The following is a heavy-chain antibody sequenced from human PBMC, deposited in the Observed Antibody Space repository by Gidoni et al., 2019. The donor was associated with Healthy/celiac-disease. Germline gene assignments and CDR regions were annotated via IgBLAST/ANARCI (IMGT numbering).Heavy chain of an antibody. J-gene: IGHJ1*01. CDR3: ARTIAVAGSAEYFQH. CDR2: IKQDGSEK. D-gene: IGHD6-19*01. V-gene: IGHV3-7*01. CDR1: GFTFRSYW. Sequence: EVQLVESGGGLVQPGGSLRLSCAASGFTFRSYWMSWVRQAPGKGLEWVANIKQDGSEKYYVDSVKGRFTISRDNAKNSLYLQMNSLRAEDTAVYYCARTIAVAGSAEYFQHWGQGTLVTVSS.